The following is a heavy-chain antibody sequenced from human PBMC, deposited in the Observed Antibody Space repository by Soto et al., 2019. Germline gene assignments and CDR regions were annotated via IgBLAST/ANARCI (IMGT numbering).Heavy chain of an antibody. CDR2: IWYDGSNK. CDR3: ARTGSSSGYYYYGMDV. V-gene: IGHV3-33*01. J-gene: IGHJ6*02. CDR1: GFTFSSYG. Sequence: GGSLRLSCAASGFTFSSYGMHWVRQAPGKGLEWVAVIWYDGSNKYYADSVKGRFTISRDNSKNTLYLQMNSLRAEDTAEYYCARTGSSSGYYYYGMDVWGQGTTVTVSS. D-gene: IGHD6-6*01.